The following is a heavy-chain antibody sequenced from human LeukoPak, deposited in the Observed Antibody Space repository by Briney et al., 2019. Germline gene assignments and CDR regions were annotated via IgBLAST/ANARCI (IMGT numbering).Heavy chain of an antibody. CDR1: GFTFSSYA. V-gene: IGHV3-30-3*01. J-gene: IGHJ6*02. D-gene: IGHD4-17*01. CDR2: ISYDGSNK. CDR3: ARAPDYGDQTPTFYYYYGMDV. Sequence: PGGSLRLSCAASGFTFSSYAMPWVRQAPGKGLEWVAVISYDGSNKYYADSVKGRFTISRDNSKNTLYLQMNSLRAEDTAVYYCARAPDYGDQTPTFYYYYGMDVWGQGTTVTVSS.